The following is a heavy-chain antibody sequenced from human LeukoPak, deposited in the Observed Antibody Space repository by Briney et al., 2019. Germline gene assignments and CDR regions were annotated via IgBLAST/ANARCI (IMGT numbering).Heavy chain of an antibody. CDR1: GFTFGSYV. V-gene: IGHV3-23*01. J-gene: IGHJ4*02. D-gene: IGHD2-15*01. Sequence: GGSLGLSCAASGFTFGSYVMSWVRQAPGKGPEWVSAISGDGGTYYADSVKGRFTISRDNSKNTLYLQMNSLGGEDTALYYCARYCGAASCYSGIDYWGQGTLVTVAS. CDR2: ISGDGGT. CDR3: ARYCGAASCYSGIDY.